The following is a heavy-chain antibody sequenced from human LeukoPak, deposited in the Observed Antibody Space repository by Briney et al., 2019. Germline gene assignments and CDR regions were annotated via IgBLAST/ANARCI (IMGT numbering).Heavy chain of an antibody. CDR1: GFTVSSNY. CDR3: ASTTTVGWFDP. V-gene: IGHV3-66*01. Sequence: GGSLRLSCAASGFTVSSNYMSWVRQAPGKGLEWVSVIYSGGSTYYADSVKGRFTISRDNSKNTLYLQMNSLRAEDTAVYYCASTTTVGWFDPWGQGTLVTVSS. D-gene: IGHD4-17*01. J-gene: IGHJ5*02. CDR2: IYSGGST.